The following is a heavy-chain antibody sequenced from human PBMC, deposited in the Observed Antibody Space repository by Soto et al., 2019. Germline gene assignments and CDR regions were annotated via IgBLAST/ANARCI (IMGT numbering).Heavy chain of an antibody. CDR2: TYHSGST. Sequence: SETLFLTCAVSGGSISSGGYSWSWIRQPPGKGLEWIGYTYHSGSTYYNPSLKSRVTISVDRSKNQFSLKLSSVTAADTAVYYCASPGDPDYWGQGTLVTVSS. CDR1: GGSISSGGYS. J-gene: IGHJ4*02. D-gene: IGHD3-10*01. CDR3: ASPGDPDY. V-gene: IGHV4-30-2*01.